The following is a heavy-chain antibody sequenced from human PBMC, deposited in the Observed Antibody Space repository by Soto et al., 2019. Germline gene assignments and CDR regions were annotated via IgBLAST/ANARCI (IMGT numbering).Heavy chain of an antibody. CDR2: ISGSGGST. J-gene: IGHJ5*02. Sequence: EVQLLESGGGLVQPGGSLRLSCAASGFTFSNYATSWVRQAPGKGLEWVSTISGSGGSTYYADSVKGRFTISRDNSKNTLYLQMNSLRAEDTAVYYCAKDSGGRTSWYGVGFDPWGQGTLVTVSS. CDR1: GFTFSNYA. CDR3: AKDSGGRTSWYGVGFDP. V-gene: IGHV3-23*01. D-gene: IGHD6-13*01.